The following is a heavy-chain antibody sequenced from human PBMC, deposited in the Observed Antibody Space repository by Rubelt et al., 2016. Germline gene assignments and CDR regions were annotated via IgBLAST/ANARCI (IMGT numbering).Heavy chain of an antibody. CDR2: IYYSGST. Sequence: QLQLQESGPGLVKPSETLSLTCTVSGGSISSSSYYWGWIRQPPGKGLEWIGSIYYSGSTYYNPSLKSRVTISVDSSKNQFSLKVNAVTAAETAVYYCARGDIAARLQYWGQGTLVTVSS. CDR1: GGSISSSSYY. D-gene: IGHD6-6*01. CDR3: ARGDIAARLQY. V-gene: IGHV4-39*07. J-gene: IGHJ4*02.